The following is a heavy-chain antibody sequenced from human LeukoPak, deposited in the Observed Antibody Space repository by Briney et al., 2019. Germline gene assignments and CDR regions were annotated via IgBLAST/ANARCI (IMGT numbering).Heavy chain of an antibody. CDR1: GFTFSSYA. CDR2: ISYDGSNK. CDR3: ARSSIAAAGVDY. D-gene: IGHD6-13*01. V-gene: IGHV3-30-3*01. Sequence: GGSLRLSCAASGFTFSSYAMHWVRQAPGKGLEWVAVISYDGSNKYYADSVKGRFTISRDNSKNTLYLQMNSLRAEDTAVYYCARSSIAAAGVDYWGQGTLVTVSS. J-gene: IGHJ4*02.